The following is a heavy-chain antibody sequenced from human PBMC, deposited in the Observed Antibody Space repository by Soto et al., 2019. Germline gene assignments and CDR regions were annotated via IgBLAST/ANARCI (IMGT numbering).Heavy chain of an antibody. V-gene: IGHV3-30*18. CDR3: PQADEYFQH. CDR1: GFTFSSYG. J-gene: IGHJ1*01. Sequence: QVQLVESGGGVVQPGRSLRLSCAASGFTFSSYGMHWVRQAPGKGLEWVAVISYDGSNKYYADSVKGRFTISRDNSKNTLYLQMNSLRAEDTPVYYCPQADEYFQHWGQGTLVTVSS. CDR2: ISYDGSNK.